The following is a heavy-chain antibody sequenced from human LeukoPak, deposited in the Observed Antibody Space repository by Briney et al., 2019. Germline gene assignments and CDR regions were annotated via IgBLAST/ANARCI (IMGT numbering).Heavy chain of an antibody. CDR1: GFTFSSYA. J-gene: IGHJ4*02. Sequence: GGSLRLSSAASGFTFSSYAMHWVRQAPGKGLEWVAVISYDGSNKYYADSVKGRFTISRDNSKNTLYLQMNSLKTEDTGVYHCASVRDPTTWSLNYWGQGTLVIVSS. CDR2: ISYDGSNK. CDR3: ASVRDPTTWSLNY. D-gene: IGHD3-9*01. V-gene: IGHV3-30*04.